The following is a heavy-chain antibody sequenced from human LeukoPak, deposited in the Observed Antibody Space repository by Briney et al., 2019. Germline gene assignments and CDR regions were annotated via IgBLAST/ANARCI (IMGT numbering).Heavy chain of an antibody. J-gene: IGHJ4*02. D-gene: IGHD3-10*01. CDR2: IKSEPEGGTT. V-gene: IGHV3-15*01. CDR1: GFTFSNAW. Sequence: GGSLRLSCAASGFTFSNAWMNWVRQAPGKGLEWVGRIKSEPEGGTTDYAAPVKGRFTVSRDDSKNTLYLEMNSLQTEDTAVYYCARDHGASGSFPGYWGQGTLVTVSS. CDR3: ARDHGASGSFPGY.